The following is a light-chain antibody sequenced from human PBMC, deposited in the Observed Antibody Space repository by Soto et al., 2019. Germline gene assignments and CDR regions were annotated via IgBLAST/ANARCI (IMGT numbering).Light chain of an antibody. V-gene: IGKV1-5*01. Sequence: DIQMTQSPSSLSASVGDRVTITCQASQDIRNYLNWYQQKPGTAPKLLIYHASTFESWVPSRFSGSGSGTEFTLTISSLQPDDFATYYCQQYNSYSFGQGTTGDIK. J-gene: IGKJ1*01. CDR3: QQYNSYS. CDR2: HAS. CDR1: QDIRNY.